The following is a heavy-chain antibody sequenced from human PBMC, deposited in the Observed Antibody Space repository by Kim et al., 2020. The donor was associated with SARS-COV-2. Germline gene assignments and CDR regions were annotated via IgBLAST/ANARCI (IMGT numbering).Heavy chain of an antibody. CDR1: GYTFTGYY. Sequence: ASVKVSCKASGYTFTGYYMHWVRQAPGQGLEWMGWINPNSGGTNYAQKFQGRVTMTRDTSISTAYMELSRLRSDDTAVYYCARDSPLGANSGFDYWGQGTLVTVSS. D-gene: IGHD1-26*01. J-gene: IGHJ4*02. CDR3: ARDSPLGANSGFDY. CDR2: INPNSGGT. V-gene: IGHV1-2*02.